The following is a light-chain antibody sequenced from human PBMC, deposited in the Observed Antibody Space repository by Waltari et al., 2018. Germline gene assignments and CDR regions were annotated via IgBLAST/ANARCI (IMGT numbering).Light chain of an antibody. Sequence: SYVLSQPPSVSVAPGQTARVTSRGNNIGSKSVHWYQQKPGQAPVLVIYRDSVRPSGIPERFSGSNSGNTATLSISRVEAGDEADYYCQVWDNSSDHVVFGGGTTVTVL. CDR2: RDS. CDR1: NIGSKS. V-gene: IGLV3-21*02. J-gene: IGLJ3*02. CDR3: QVWDNSSDHVV.